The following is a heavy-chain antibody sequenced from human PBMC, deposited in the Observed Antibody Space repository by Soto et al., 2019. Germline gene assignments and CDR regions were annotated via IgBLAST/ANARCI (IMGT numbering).Heavy chain of an antibody. Sequence: QVQLVQSGAEVKKPGASVKVSCKASGYTFTSYGITWVRQAPGQGLEWMGWISAYNGNTNYAQKLQGRVTMTTDTSTSTAYMAQSTLRSDDTVVYYCARGEKNCANGVCSFYCMDYWGQGTMVTVSS. CDR3: ARGEKNCANGVCSFYCMDY. CDR1: GYTFTSYG. J-gene: IGHJ4*03. D-gene: IGHD2-8*01. CDR2: ISAYNGNT. V-gene: IGHV1-18*01.